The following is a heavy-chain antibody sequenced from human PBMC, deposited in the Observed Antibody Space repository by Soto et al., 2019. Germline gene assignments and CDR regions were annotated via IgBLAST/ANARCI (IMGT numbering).Heavy chain of an antibody. J-gene: IGHJ5*02. CDR3: AEDVAPTDPYNWFEP. D-gene: IGHD1-1*01. CDR2: IVVGSGNT. CDR1: GFTFSSCG. Sequence: QIQLVQFGPEVRKPGTPVKVSCKASGFTFSSCGIHWVRQARGQRLEWIGWIVVGSGNTNYAQKFQERVTITRDVSTNTAYMELTSLRSDDTAVYYCAEDVAPTDPYNWFEPWGQGTLVTVSS. V-gene: IGHV1-58*02.